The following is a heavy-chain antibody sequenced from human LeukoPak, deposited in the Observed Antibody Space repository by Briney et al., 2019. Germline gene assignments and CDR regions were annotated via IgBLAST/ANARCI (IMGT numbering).Heavy chain of an antibody. Sequence: GASVKVSCKASGYTFTSYYMHWVRQAPGQGLEWMGIINPSGGSTSYAQKFQGRVTMTRDMSTSTAYMELRSLRSDDTAVYYCAREGRVQIPDYWGQGTLVTVSS. J-gene: IGHJ4*02. D-gene: IGHD2-2*02. CDR2: INPSGGST. V-gene: IGHV1-46*01. CDR3: AREGRVQIPDY. CDR1: GYTFTSYY.